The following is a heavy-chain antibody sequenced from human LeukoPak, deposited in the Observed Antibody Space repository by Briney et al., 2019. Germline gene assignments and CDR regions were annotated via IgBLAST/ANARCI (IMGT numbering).Heavy chain of an antibody. V-gene: IGHV3-23*01. CDR2: INGSGSST. Sequence: GGSLRLSCAASGFTFSDYYMSWIRQAPGKGLEWVSAINGSGSSTYYADSVKGRFTISRDNSKNTLYLQMNSLRAEDTAVYYCAKGGSTSGADYWGQGTLVTVSS. CDR3: AKGGSTSGADY. CDR1: GFTFSDYY. D-gene: IGHD1-26*01. J-gene: IGHJ4*02.